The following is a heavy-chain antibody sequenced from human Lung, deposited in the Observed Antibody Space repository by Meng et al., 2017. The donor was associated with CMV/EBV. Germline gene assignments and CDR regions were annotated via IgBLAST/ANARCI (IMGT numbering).Heavy chain of an antibody. J-gene: IGHJ6*02. Sequence: ESLKISCAASGFTFSSYSMNWVRQAPGKGLEWVSVIYSGGSTYYADSVKGRFTISRDNSKNTLYLQMNSLRAEDTAVYYCARSIFGAPGGVWGQGTTVTVSS. CDR2: IYSGGST. D-gene: IGHD3-3*01. CDR1: GFTFSSYS. V-gene: IGHV3-53*01. CDR3: ARSIFGAPGGV.